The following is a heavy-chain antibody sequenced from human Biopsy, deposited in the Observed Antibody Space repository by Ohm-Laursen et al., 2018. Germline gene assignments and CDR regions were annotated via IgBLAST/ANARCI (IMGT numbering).Heavy chain of an antibody. V-gene: IGHV4-4*07. CDR3: AIVVLGPTNDSFDL. CDR1: GGDINNYY. Sequence: TLSLTCNVSGGDINNYYWSWIRQPAGKGLEWIGRICPGGSTNYNPSLKSRVTMSVDTSKKQISLRLRSVTAADTSMYYCAIVVLGPTNDSFDLWGQGTMVVVSS. J-gene: IGHJ3*01. CDR2: ICPGGST. D-gene: IGHD3-22*01.